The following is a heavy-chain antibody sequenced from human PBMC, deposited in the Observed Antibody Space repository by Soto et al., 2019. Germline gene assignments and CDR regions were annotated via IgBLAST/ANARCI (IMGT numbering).Heavy chain of an antibody. CDR2: INHSGST. Sequence: SETLSLTCAVYGGSFSGYYWSWIRQPPGKGLEWIGEINHSGSTNYNPSLKSRVTISVDTSKNQFSLKLSSVTAADTAVYYCARGPYYYDSSGYNPAYYFDYWGQGTLVTRLL. J-gene: IGHJ4*02. CDR3: ARGPYYYDSSGYNPAYYFDY. CDR1: GGSFSGYY. D-gene: IGHD3-22*01. V-gene: IGHV4-34*01.